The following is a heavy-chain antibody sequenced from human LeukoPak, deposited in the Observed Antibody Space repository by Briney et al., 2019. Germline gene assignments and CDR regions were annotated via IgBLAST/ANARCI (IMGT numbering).Heavy chain of an antibody. CDR2: ITSGSNFV. V-gene: IGHV3-21*01. CDR3: ATQPELPGWFDS. J-gene: IGHJ5*01. CDR1: GFTIDGYT. D-gene: IGHD1-14*01. Sequence: GGSLRLSCAASGFTIDGYTLSWVRQAPGKGLEWVASITSGSNFVDYGDSVKGRFTISRDNAQNSLYVQMNSLRAEDTAVYYCATQPELPGWFDSWGQGTLITVSS.